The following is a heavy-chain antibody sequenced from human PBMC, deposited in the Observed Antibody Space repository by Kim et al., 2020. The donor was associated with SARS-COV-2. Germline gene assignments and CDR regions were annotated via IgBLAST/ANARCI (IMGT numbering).Heavy chain of an antibody. CDR1: GFTFSSYA. Sequence: GGSLRLSCAASGFTFSSYAMSWVRQAPGKGLEWVSVIYSGGSSTYYADSVKGRFTISRDNSKNTLYLQMNSLRAEDTAVYYCAKGRNRSGGGVFNWFDPWGQGTLVTVSS. J-gene: IGHJ5*02. D-gene: IGHD3-16*01. CDR3: AKGRNRSGGGVFNWFDP. V-gene: IGHV3-23*03. CDR2: IYSGGSST.